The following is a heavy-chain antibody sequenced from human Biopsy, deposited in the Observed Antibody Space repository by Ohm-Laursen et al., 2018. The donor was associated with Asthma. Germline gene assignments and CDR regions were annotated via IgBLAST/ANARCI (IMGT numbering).Heavy chain of an antibody. Sequence: SLRLSCSASGFVFRSHAMHWVRQAPGKGLEWVAVVSYDGGVAHYADSMKGRFTISRDNAKSTLYLQMNRLRTDDTAVYYCAKRRGYSDLTDFDRWGQGTLVTVSS. CDR3: AKRRGYSDLTDFDR. V-gene: IGHV3-30*18. D-gene: IGHD3-3*01. CDR2: VSYDGGVA. J-gene: IGHJ4*02. CDR1: GFVFRSHA.